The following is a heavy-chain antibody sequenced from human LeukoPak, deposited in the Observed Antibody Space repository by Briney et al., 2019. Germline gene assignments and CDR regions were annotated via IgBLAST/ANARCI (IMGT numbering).Heavy chain of an antibody. V-gene: IGHV3-48*02. CDR3: ARDGGYSGYVIDY. J-gene: IGHJ4*02. CDR1: GFTFSNYA. D-gene: IGHD5-12*01. CDR2: ISSGSSTK. Sequence: GGSLRLSCAASGFTFSNYAMYWVRQAPGKGLEWVSFISSGSSTKNYAESVERRFTISRDNAKNSLNLQLNSLRDEDTALYYCARDGGYSGYVIDYWGQGTLVTVSS.